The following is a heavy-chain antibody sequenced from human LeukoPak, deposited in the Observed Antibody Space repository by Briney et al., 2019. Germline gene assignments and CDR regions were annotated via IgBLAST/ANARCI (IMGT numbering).Heavy chain of an antibody. Sequence: GASVKVSCKASGYTFTSYGISWVRQAPGQGLEWMGWISAYNGNTNYAQKLQGRVTMTTDTSTSTAYMELRSLRSDDTAVYYCAGRTVIFSGIYYFDYWGQGTLVTVSS. D-gene: IGHD4-11*01. CDR2: ISAYNGNT. CDR3: AGRTVIFSGIYYFDY. J-gene: IGHJ4*02. V-gene: IGHV1-18*01. CDR1: GYTFTSYG.